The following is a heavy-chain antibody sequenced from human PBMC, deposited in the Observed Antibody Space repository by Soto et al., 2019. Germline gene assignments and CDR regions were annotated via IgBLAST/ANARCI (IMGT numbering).Heavy chain of an antibody. Sequence: QLHLVQSGAVVKKPGASVTVSCSASGYPVTAYYMHWVRQAPGRGLAWMGGINPATGAAKYTQTFQGRVTMTRDTSTSTGFMELGGLTAEDTAVFYGARGGGVGVAGSAAFDMWGQGTLVTVSS. CDR1: GYPVTAYY. D-gene: IGHD3-3*01. CDR3: ARGGGVGVAGSAAFDM. CDR2: INPATGAA. J-gene: IGHJ3*02. V-gene: IGHV1-2*02.